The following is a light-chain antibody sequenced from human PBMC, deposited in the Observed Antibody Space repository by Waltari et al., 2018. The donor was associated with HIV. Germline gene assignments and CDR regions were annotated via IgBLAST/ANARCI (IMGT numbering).Light chain of an antibody. J-gene: IGLJ2*01. V-gene: IGLV2-14*03. CDR3: SAFTSRRILV. Sequence: QSALTQPASVSGSPGQSITISCTGTSSDIGGYKFVSWYQQHPGKAPKLLIYDVSKRPSGVSDLFSGSKSGNTASLTISGLQPEDEADYHCSAFTSRRILVFGGGTKLTL. CDR2: DVS. CDR1: SSDIGGYKF.